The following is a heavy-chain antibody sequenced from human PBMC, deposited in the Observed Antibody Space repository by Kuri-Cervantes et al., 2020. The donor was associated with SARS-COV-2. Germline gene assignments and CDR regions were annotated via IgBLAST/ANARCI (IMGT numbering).Heavy chain of an antibody. V-gene: IGHV4-34*01. CDR1: GGSFGNFL. CDR2: INYSGTT. D-gene: IGHD6-19*01. Sequence: ESLKISCGVYGGSFGNFLWYWVRQPPGKGLEWIGEINYSGTTNYNPSLKSRVTISVDPSKNLFSLNLTSVTAADTAMYYCARLRRHNDGWFATGYYMDVWGKGTTVTVSS. J-gene: IGHJ6*03. CDR3: ARLRRHNDGWFATGYYMDV.